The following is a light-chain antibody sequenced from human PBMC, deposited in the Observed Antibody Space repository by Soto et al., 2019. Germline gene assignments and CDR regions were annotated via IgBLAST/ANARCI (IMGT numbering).Light chain of an antibody. CDR1: SSDVGGYNY. CDR2: DVS. J-gene: IGLJ2*01. CDR3: SSSTSSSTLVV. Sequence: QSALTQPASVSGSPGQSITIPCTGTSSDVGGYNYVSWYQQYPGQAPKLMIYDVSNRPSGVSNRFSASKSGNTASLTISGLQAQDEANYNCSSSTSSSTLVVFGGGTQLTVL. V-gene: IGLV2-14*01.